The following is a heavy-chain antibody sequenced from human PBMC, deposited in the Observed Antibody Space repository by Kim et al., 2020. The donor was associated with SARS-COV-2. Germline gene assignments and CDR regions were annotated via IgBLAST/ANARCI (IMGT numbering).Heavy chain of an antibody. J-gene: IGHJ3*02. Sequence: GGSLRLSCAASGFTFDDYAMHWVRQAPGKGLEWVSGISWNSGSIGYADSVKGRFTISRDNAKNSLYLQMNSLRAEDTALYYCAKLIVATTPDAFDIWGQGTMVTVSS. V-gene: IGHV3-9*01. CDR3: AKLIVATTPDAFDI. D-gene: IGHD5-12*01. CDR2: ISWNSGSI. CDR1: GFTFDDYA.